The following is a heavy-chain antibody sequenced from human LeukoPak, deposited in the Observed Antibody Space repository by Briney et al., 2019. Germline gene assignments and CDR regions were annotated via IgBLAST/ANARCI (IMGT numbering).Heavy chain of an antibody. D-gene: IGHD3-16*01. CDR2: ISSSSSYI. Sequence: PGGSLRLSCEASGFTFSSYSMNWVRQAPGKGLEWVSSISSSSSYIYYADSVKGRFTISRDNVKNSLYLQMNSLRAEDTAVYYCAREVRRMTGGGYFDYWGQGTLVTVSS. CDR3: AREVRRMTGGGYFDY. J-gene: IGHJ4*02. V-gene: IGHV3-21*01. CDR1: GFTFSSYS.